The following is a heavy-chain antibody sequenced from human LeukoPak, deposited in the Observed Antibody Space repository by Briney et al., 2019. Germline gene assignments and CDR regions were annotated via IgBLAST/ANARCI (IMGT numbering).Heavy chain of an antibody. J-gene: IGHJ5*02. CDR2: ISRTGTYT. CDR1: GFTFNSYI. V-gene: IGHV3-21*01. CDR3: ARDPLGNCTSTSCPRGPFDP. Sequence: GGSLRLSCAASGFTFNSYIMNWVRQVPGKGLEWVSSISRTGTYTLLAGSAKDRFTISRDNGRNSLYLQMNSLRPEDTAIYYCARDPLGNCTSTSCPRGPFDPWGQGTLVIVSS. D-gene: IGHD2-2*01.